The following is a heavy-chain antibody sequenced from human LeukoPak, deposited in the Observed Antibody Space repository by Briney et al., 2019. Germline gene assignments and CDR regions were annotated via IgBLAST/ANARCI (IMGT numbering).Heavy chain of an antibody. J-gene: IGHJ4*02. CDR1: GGSISSYY. CDR2: IPYSGTT. Sequence: SGTLSLTCTVSGGSISSYYWSWIRQPPGKGLEWIGYIPYSGTTNNNPSLKSRVSISVDTSNNQFSLRLNSVTAADTAVYYCARRTTGTGPFDYWGQGILVTVSS. D-gene: IGHD1-1*01. V-gene: IGHV4-59*08. CDR3: ARRTTGTGPFDY.